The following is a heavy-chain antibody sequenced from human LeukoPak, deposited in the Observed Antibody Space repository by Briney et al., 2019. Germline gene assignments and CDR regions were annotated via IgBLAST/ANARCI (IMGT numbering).Heavy chain of an antibody. CDR1: GGSFSGYY. CDR2: INHSGST. CDR3: ARVYCSSTSCHYYFDY. D-gene: IGHD2-2*01. Sequence: SETLSLTCAVYGGSFSGYYWGWIRQTPGKGLEWIGEINHSGSTNYKPSLKSRVTISVDTSKSQLSLKLSSVTAADTAVYYCARVYCSSTSCHYYFDYWGRGTLVTVSS. V-gene: IGHV4-34*01. J-gene: IGHJ4*02.